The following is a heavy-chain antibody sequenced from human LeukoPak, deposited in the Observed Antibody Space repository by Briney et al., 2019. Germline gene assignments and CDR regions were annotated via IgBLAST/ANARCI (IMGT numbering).Heavy chain of an antibody. Sequence: GGSLRLSCAASGLTVSRNYMSWVRQAPGKGLEWVANIKTDGSQIYYVDSVKGRFTISRDNAKNSLYLQMNSLRAEDTAAYYCARDLNWETYWGQGTLVSVSS. D-gene: IGHD7-27*01. J-gene: IGHJ4*02. CDR1: GLTVSRNY. CDR2: IKTDGSQI. CDR3: ARDLNWETY. V-gene: IGHV3-7*01.